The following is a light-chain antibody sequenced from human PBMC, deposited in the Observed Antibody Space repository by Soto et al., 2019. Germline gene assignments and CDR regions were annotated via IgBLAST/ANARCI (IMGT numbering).Light chain of an antibody. CDR1: QTISSW. J-gene: IGKJ1*01. V-gene: IGKV1-5*01. Sequence: DIQMTQSPSTLSASVGDRVTITCRASQTISSWLAWYQQKPGKAPNLLIYDASTLESGVPSRFSGSGSGTEFTLTISSLQPEDFATYYCQQRNSYPITFGQGTKVDI. CDR3: QQRNSYPIT. CDR2: DAS.